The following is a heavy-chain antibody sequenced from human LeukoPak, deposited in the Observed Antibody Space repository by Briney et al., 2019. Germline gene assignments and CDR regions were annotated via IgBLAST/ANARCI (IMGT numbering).Heavy chain of an antibody. CDR2: IHYRGST. V-gene: IGHV4-59*01. D-gene: IGHD5-18*01. CDR3: ARSVLGYSYGLHVDD. Sequence: PSETLSLTCTVSGGSLSSYYCWSIRQPPGKGLEWIGYIHYRGSTNYNPSLKSRVTISVHTSKNQFSLKLSSLTAADTPVYYCARSVLGYSYGLHVDDRVQGTLVTVSS. J-gene: IGHJ4*02. CDR1: GGSLSSYY.